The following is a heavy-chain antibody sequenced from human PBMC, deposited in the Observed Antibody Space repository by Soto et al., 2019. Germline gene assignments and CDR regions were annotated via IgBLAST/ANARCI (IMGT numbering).Heavy chain of an antibody. D-gene: IGHD6-13*01. Sequence: EVQVVESGGGLVQPGGSLRLSCAASGFTLRTYWMTWVRQAPGKGLEWVANIKQDGSEKYYVDSVKGRFTVSRDNAKNSLYLQMNSLRTEDTAVYYFGTAARGTAAGGTVQWCQGTLVTVSS. J-gene: IGHJ4*02. V-gene: IGHV3-7*01. CDR2: IKQDGSEK. CDR1: GFTLRTYW. CDR3: GTAARGTAAGGTVQ.